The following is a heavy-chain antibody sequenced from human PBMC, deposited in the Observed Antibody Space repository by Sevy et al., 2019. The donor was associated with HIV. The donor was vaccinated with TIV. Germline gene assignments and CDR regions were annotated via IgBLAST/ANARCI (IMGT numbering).Heavy chain of an antibody. J-gene: IGHJ4*02. V-gene: IGHV3-23*01. CDR1: EFRLSNYA. CDR3: AKDFYYDNCLFDY. CDR2: ISGSGGSS. Sequence: GGSLRLSCVASEFRLSNYAMNWVRQAPGKGLEWVSGISGSGGSSYYADSVKGRFTISRDNSKNTLYLQMNSLRAEETAMYYCAKDFYYDNCLFDYWGQGILVTVSS. D-gene: IGHD3-22*01.